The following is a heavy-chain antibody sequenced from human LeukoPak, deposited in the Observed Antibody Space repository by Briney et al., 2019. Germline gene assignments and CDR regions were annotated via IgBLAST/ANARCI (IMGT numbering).Heavy chain of an antibody. CDR3: ARGPHPFLGFDP. CDR1: GGSISSGGYY. V-gene: IGHV4-31*03. CDR2: IYYSGST. J-gene: IGHJ5*02. Sequence: PSQTLSLTCTVSGGSISSGGYYWSWIRQHPGKGLEWIGYIYYSGSTYYSPSLKSRVTISVDTSKNQFSLKLRSVTAADTAVYYCARGPHPFLGFDPWGQGTLVTVSS.